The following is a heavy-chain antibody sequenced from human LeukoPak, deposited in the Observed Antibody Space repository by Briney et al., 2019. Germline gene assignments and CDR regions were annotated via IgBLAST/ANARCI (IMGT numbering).Heavy chain of an antibody. CDR3: ASMHYYDSSGYYSDAFDI. D-gene: IGHD3-22*01. CDR2: MNPNSGNT. V-gene: IGHV1-8*01. J-gene: IGHJ3*02. CDR1: GYTFTSYD. Sequence: ASVKVSCKASGYTFTSYDINWVRQATGQGLEWMGWMNPNSGNTGYAQKFQGRVTMTRNTSISTAYMELSSLRSEDTAVYYCASMHYYDSSGYYSDAFDIWGQGTMVTVSS.